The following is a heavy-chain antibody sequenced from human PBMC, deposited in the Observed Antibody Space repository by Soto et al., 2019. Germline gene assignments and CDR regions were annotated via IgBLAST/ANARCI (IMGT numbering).Heavy chain of an antibody. J-gene: IGHJ4*02. CDR2: IKSKTDGGTT. V-gene: IGHV3-15*01. CDR3: TTDQYCGGDGYSW. Sequence: EVQLVESGGGLVKPGGSLRLSCAASGFTFSNAWMSWVRQAPGKGLEWVGRIKSKTDGGTTDYAAPVKGSFTISRDDSKNTLYLQMNSLKTEETAVYYCTTDQYCGGDGYSWGGQGTLVTVSS. D-gene: IGHD2-21*01. CDR1: GFTFSNAW.